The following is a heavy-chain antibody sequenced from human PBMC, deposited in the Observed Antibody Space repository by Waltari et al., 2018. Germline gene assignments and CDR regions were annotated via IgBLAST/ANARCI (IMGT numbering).Heavy chain of an antibody. CDR1: GGSISSSSYY. D-gene: IGHD3-22*01. CDR3: ARRYYDSSGPGDY. CDR2: IYYSGST. Sequence: QLQLQESGPGLVKPSETLSLTCTVSGGSISSSSYYLAGLRQPPGKGLEWIGSIYYSGSTYYNPSLKSRVTISVDTSKNQFSLKLSSVTAADTAVYYCARRYYDSSGPGDYWGQGTLVTVSS. J-gene: IGHJ4*02. V-gene: IGHV4-39*07.